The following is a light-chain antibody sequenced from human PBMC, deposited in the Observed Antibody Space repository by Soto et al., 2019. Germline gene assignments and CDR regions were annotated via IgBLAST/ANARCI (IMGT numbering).Light chain of an antibody. CDR2: GAS. J-gene: IGKJ2*01. Sequence: EIVLTQSPGTLSLSPGERATLFCRASQSVRNSYLAWYQQKPGQAPRLLIYGASGRATGTPDRFGGSGSGTDFTLTISRLEPEDFAVYYCQQYGSSPYTFGQGTKLEI. V-gene: IGKV3-20*01. CDR3: QQYGSSPYT. CDR1: QSVRNSY.